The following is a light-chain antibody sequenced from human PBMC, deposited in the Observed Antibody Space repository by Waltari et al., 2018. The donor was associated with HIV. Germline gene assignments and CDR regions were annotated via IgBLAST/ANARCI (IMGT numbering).Light chain of an antibody. J-gene: IGKJ4*01. CDR1: QTISIY. V-gene: IGKV3-11*01. CDR3: QQRSYWLT. Sequence: EIVLTQSPATLSLSPGERATLSCRASQTISIYLAWYQQKPGQAPRLLIYDASKRATGIPDFTLTISSLEPEDFAVYYCQQRSYWLTFGGGTKVEI. CDR2: DAS.